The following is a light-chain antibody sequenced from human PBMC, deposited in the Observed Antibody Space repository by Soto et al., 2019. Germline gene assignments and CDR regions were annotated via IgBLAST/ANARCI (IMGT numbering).Light chain of an antibody. CDR1: QSVNSGY. J-gene: IGKJ4*01. CDR3: HQFGSP. Sequence: EVVLTQSPGTLSLSPGERATLSYRASQSVNSGYLAWYQQRSGQAPRLLIYGASRRATGIPDRFSGSGSGTEFTLTISRLEPEDFAVYFCHQFGSPFGGGTKVEIK. V-gene: IGKV3-20*01. CDR2: GAS.